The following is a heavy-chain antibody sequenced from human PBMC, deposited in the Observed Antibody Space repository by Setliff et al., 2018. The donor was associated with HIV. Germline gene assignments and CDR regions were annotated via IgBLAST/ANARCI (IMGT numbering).Heavy chain of an antibody. CDR1: GASISSNSYY. Sequence: SETLSLTCSVSGASISSNSYYWGWIRQPPGKGLEWIGSIYHSGRTYYNPSLKSRVTISVDTSKNQFSLKLTSVTAADTAVYYCARDQPQDYDSLTGYYTGRYFDYWGRGTLVTVSS. CDR2: IYHSGRT. V-gene: IGHV4-39*07. CDR3: ARDQPQDYDSLTGYYTGRYFDY. J-gene: IGHJ4*02. D-gene: IGHD3-9*01.